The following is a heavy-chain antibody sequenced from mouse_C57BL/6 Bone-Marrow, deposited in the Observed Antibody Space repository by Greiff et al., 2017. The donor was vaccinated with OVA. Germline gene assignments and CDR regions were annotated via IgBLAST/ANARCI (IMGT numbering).Heavy chain of an antibody. CDR2: IDPSDSYT. CDR1: GYTFTSYW. J-gene: IGHJ3*01. CDR3: ARDGYYSWFAY. V-gene: IGHV1-69*01. D-gene: IGHD2-3*01. Sequence: QVQLQQPGAELVMPGASVKLSCKASGYTFTSYWMHWVKQRPGQGLEWIGEIDPSDSYTNYNQKFKGKSTLTVDKSSSTAYMQLRSLTSEDSAVDYCARDGYYSWFAYWCQGTGVTVSA.